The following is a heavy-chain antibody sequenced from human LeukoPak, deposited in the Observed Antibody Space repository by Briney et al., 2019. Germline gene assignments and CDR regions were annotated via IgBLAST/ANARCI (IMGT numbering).Heavy chain of an antibody. Sequence: SETLSLTCTVSGGSISSSGFYWGWIRQPPGKGLEWIATIYYSGSIYYNPSLKSRVTISVDTSKNQFSLNLSSVTAADTAVYYCARRIATDGSKFFDYWGQGTLVTVSS. D-gene: IGHD6-13*01. CDR1: GGSISSSGFY. CDR2: IYYSGSI. J-gene: IGHJ4*02. V-gene: IGHV4-39*01. CDR3: ARRIATDGSKFFDY.